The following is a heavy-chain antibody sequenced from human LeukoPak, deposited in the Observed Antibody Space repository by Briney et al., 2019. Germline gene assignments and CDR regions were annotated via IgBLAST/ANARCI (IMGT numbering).Heavy chain of an antibody. CDR3: ARAPSEIGGYYPEYFRH. CDR2: IKSDGST. Sequence: GGSLRLSCAASGFTFSSYWMHWVRRAPGKGLVWVSRIKSDGSTRYADSVKGRFTISRDNAKNTVSLQMNSLRAEDTGVYYCARAPSEIGGYYPEYFRHWGQGTLVTVSP. J-gene: IGHJ1*01. D-gene: IGHD3-22*01. V-gene: IGHV3-74*01. CDR1: GFTFSSYW.